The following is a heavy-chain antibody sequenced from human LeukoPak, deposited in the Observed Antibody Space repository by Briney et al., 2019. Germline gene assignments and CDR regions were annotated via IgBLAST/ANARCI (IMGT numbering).Heavy chain of an antibody. Sequence: PGGSLRLSCAASGFTVSSNYMSWVRQAPGEGLEWVSVIYNDGSTYYADSAKGRFTISRDNSKNTLYLQMNGLSAEDTAVYYCARDREEVTARAQMDVWGKGTTVTVSS. V-gene: IGHV3-53*01. D-gene: IGHD2-21*02. CDR3: ARDREEVTARAQMDV. J-gene: IGHJ6*04. CDR2: IYNDGST. CDR1: GFTVSSNY.